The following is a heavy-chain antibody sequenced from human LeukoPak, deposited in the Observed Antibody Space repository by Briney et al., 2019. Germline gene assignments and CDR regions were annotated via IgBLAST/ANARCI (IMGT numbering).Heavy chain of an antibody. CDR2: IHWNSYTR. CDR3: ARDPTVYTSGWYGFQYYYGMDV. D-gene: IGHD6-19*01. V-gene: IGHV3-9*01. J-gene: IGHJ6*02. CDR1: GFTFDDHA. Sequence: GGSLRLSCAASGFTFDDHAMHWVRQAPGMGLEWVSGIHWNSYTRGYADSVKGRFTISRDNAKNSLYLQMNSLRPEDSALYYCARDPTVYTSGWYGFQYYYGMDVWGQGTTVAVSS.